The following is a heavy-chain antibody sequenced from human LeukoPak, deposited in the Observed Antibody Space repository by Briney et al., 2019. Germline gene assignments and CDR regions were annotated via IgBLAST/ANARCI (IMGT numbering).Heavy chain of an antibody. CDR2: ISGSGADT. V-gene: IGHV3-23*01. CDR3: AKDRVNMVRGGDYFDY. CDR1: GFTFSRYA. D-gene: IGHD3-10*01. Sequence: GGSLRLSCAASGFTFSRYAMSWVRQAPGKGLEWVSAISGSGADTNYADSVKGRFTISRDNSKNTLYLQMNSLTAEDTAVYYCAKDRVNMVRGGDYFDYWGQGTLVTVSS. J-gene: IGHJ4*02.